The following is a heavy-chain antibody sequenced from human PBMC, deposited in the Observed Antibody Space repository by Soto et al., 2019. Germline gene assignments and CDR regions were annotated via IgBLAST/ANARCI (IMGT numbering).Heavy chain of an antibody. CDR3: ARGLYVHSSGWFFDY. V-gene: IGHV3-73*01. D-gene: IGHD6-19*01. J-gene: IGHJ4*02. Sequence: PGGSLRLSCAASGFTFGASALQWVRQASGKGLEWLGRIGSKGETYATAYAASVKGRFTISRDDSKNTAYPQMNSLESEDTAVYYCARGLYVHSSGWFFDYWGQGT. CDR2: IGSKGETYAT. CDR1: GFTFGASA.